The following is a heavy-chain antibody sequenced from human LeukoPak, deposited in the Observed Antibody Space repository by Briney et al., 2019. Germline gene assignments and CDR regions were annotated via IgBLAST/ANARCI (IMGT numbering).Heavy chain of an antibody. CDR1: GGTFSSYA. J-gene: IGHJ4*02. CDR2: IIPIFGTA. Sequence: GASVKVSCKASGGTFSSYAINWVRQAPGQGLEWMGGIIPIFGTANYAQKFQDRVTITADDSTSTAYMELSSLRSEDTAIYYCASRLYCSNTRCRNFPFAYWGQGTLVTVSS. CDR3: ASRLYCSNTRCRNFPFAY. D-gene: IGHD2-2*01. V-gene: IGHV1-69*13.